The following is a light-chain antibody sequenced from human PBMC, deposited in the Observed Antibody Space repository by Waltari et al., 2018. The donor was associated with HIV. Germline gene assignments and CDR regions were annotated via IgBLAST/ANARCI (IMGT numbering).Light chain of an antibody. V-gene: IGKV1-33*01. Sequence: DIQMTQSPSSLSASVGDRVTITCQASQDIRNYLNWYQQKPGKAPKLLIYDASNLEPGVPSRFSGSGSGTDFTFTISSLQPEDIATYYCQQYDNLPTWTFGQGTKVEIK. CDR1: QDIRNY. CDR2: DAS. CDR3: QQYDNLPTWT. J-gene: IGKJ1*01.